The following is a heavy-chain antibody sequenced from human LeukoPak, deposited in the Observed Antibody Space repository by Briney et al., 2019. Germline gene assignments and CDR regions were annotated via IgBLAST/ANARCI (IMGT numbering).Heavy chain of an antibody. J-gene: IGHJ4*02. D-gene: IGHD1-14*01. CDR3: ARLGESTTDFDY. V-gene: IGHV3-7*01. CDR1: GLTFSRYW. Sequence: GGSLRLSCVASGLTFSRYWMSWVRQAPGKGLEWVANIKQDGSEEYYVDSVKGRFTISRDNVKNSLYLQMNSLRAEDTAVYYCARLGESTTDFDYWGQGTLVTVSS. CDR2: IKQDGSEE.